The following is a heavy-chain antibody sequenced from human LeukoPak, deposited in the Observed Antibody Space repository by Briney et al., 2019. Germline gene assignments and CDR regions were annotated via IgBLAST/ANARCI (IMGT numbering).Heavy chain of an antibody. V-gene: IGHV3-7*01. CDR1: GFSFNAFW. J-gene: IGHJ5*02. CDR3: AREDGGWLRADL. CDR2: IHRDGSVR. Sequence: GGSLRLSCEASGFSFNAFWMSCVRQAPGKGREWVANIHRDGSVRHYEECVRGRFTISRDNAKSSLFLQMNSLRVEDTAVYYCAREDGGWLRADLWGQGTLVTVSS. D-gene: IGHD5-24*01.